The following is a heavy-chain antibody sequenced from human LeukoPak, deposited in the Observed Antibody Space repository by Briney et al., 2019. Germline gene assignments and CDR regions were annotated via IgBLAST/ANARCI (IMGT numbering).Heavy chain of an antibody. D-gene: IGHD3-10*01. CDR3: AKDKSYYYDSGSYGLDY. CDR2: ISGSGGRT. J-gene: IGHJ4*02. Sequence: GGSLRLSCAASGFTFSSYAMSWVRQAPGKGLEWVSAISGSGGRTYYADSVKGRFTISRDNSKNTLYLQMNSLRAEDTAVYYCAKDKSYYYDSGSYGLDYWGQGTLVTVSS. CDR1: GFTFSSYA. V-gene: IGHV3-23*01.